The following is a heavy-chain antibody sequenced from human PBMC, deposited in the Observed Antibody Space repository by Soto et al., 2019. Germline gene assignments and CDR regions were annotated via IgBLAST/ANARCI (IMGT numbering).Heavy chain of an antibody. Sequence: ASVKVSCKASGYTLTNYGVSWVRQAPGQGLEWMGWISAYKGYTNYAQKLQGRVTMTTDTSTNTAYMELNSLTSDDTAVYYCARAPAVETPLDYWGQGTLVTVSS. CDR3: ARAPAVETPLDY. CDR2: ISAYKGYT. V-gene: IGHV1-18*01. CDR1: GYTLTNYG. D-gene: IGHD1-1*01. J-gene: IGHJ4*02.